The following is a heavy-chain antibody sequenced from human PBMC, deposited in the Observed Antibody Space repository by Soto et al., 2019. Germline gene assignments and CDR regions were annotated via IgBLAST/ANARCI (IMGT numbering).Heavy chain of an antibody. Sequence: SETLSLTCTVSGGSIRSEGYYWSWIRQHPEKGLECFGYIYYTGTTYYNPSLKSRVTISIDTSKSQFFLNMSSVTAADTAVYYCERMEFRHFFDSWGQGALVTVSS. D-gene: IGHD3-10*01. V-gene: IGHV4-31*03. CDR2: IYYTGTT. J-gene: IGHJ4*02. CDR1: GGSIRSEGYY. CDR3: ERMEFRHFFDS.